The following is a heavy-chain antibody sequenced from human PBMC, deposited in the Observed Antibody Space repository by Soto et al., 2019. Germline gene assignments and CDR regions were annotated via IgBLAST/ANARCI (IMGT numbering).Heavy chain of an antibody. J-gene: IGHJ6*02. V-gene: IGHV3-30*18. CDR2: ISYDGSSK. D-gene: IGHD5-18*01. CDR3: AKDRSGGRYSYAHYYYYGMDV. CDR1: GFTFSSYG. Sequence: GGSLRLSCAASGFTFSSYGMHWVRQAPGKGLEWVAVISYDGSSKYYADSVKGRFTISRDNSKNTLYLQMNSLRAEDTAVYYCAKDRSGGRYSYAHYYYYGMDVWGQGTTVTVSS.